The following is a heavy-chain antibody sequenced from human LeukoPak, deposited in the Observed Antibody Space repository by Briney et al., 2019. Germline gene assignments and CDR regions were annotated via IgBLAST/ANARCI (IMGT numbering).Heavy chain of an antibody. D-gene: IGHD3-22*01. CDR3: ARDAPSYYDSSGYSPFDY. CDR2: VYTSGST. J-gene: IGHJ4*02. V-gene: IGHV4-59*10. Sequence: PSGTLSLTCAVYGGSLSGYYWSWIRQPPGKGLEWIGRVYTSGSTNYNPSLKSRVTISVDTSKKQFSLKLSSVTAADTAVYYCARDAPSYYDSSGYSPFDYWGQGTLVTVSS. CDR1: GGSLSGYY.